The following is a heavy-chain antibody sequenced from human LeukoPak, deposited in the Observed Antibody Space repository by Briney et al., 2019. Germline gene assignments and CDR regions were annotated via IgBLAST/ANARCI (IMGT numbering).Heavy chain of an antibody. CDR2: INPNSGGT. Sequence: ASVKVSSRASGYTFTGYYMHWVRQAPGQGLEWMGWINPNSGGTNYAQKFQGWVTMTRDTSISTAYMELSRLRSDDTAVYYCARVLYSGYDLHYWGQGTLVTVSS. D-gene: IGHD5-12*01. V-gene: IGHV1-2*04. CDR1: GYTFTGYY. CDR3: ARVLYSGYDLHY. J-gene: IGHJ4*02.